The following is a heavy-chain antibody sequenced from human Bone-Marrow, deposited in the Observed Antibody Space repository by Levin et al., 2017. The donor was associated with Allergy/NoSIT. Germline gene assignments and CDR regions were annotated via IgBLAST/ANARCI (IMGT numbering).Heavy chain of an antibody. D-gene: IGHD3-16*01. CDR1: GGSFSGYH. CDR2: INDSGRT. J-gene: IGHJ6*02. CDR3: AYTGGLWGYGMDV. Sequence: SETLSLTCAVYGGSFSGYHWSWIRQPPGKGLEWIGEINDSGRTNYNPSLNSRVTISVDTPKNQFSLKLSSVTAADTAVYYCAYTGGLWGYGMDVWGQGTTVIVS. V-gene: IGHV4-34*01.